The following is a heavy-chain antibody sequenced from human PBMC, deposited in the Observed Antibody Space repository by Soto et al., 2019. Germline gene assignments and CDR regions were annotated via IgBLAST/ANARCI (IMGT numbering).Heavy chain of an antibody. J-gene: IGHJ6*02. CDR3: ADIVGFIRGVSLHYYYGMDV. Sequence: QVQLVQSGAEVKKPGSSVKVSCRASGGTFSSYAISWVRQAPGQGLEWMGRILPTLGIANYAQNFQGRVTITADTSTSTAYMELSSLTSGDTAVYYCADIVGFIRGVSLHYYYGMDVWGQGTTVTVSS. D-gene: IGHD3-10*01. CDR2: ILPTLGIA. CDR1: GGTFSSYA. V-gene: IGHV1-69*02.